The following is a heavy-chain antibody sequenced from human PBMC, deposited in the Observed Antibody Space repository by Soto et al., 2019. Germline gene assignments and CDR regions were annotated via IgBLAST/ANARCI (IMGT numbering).Heavy chain of an antibody. D-gene: IGHD4-4*01. Sequence: EVQLVESGGGLVQPGGSLRLSCAASGFTFSVYWMHWVRQAPGKGLVWVSRIDSDGSTTSYADSVKGRFTISRDNDKSTLYLKMNSLRAEDTAVYYCARPGYSNYGTGVDVWGQGTTVTVSS. CDR3: ARPGYSNYGTGVDV. J-gene: IGHJ6*02. CDR1: GFTFSVYW. V-gene: IGHV3-74*01. CDR2: IDSDGSTT.